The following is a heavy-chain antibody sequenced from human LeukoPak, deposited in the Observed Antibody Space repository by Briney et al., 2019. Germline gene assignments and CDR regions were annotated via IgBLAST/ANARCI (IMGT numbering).Heavy chain of an antibody. CDR1: GFRFSDYP. CDR3: AKSGCYPGGYYYYMDV. J-gene: IGHJ6*03. V-gene: IGHV3-23*01. CDR2: DSGGGGSR. Sequence: GGSLRLSCGASGFRFSDYPVMWVRQAPGKGLEWVSSDSGGGGSRFYADSVKARFTISRHYSKNTEFLHMTSERADDTAVYYCAKSGCYPGGYYYYMDVWGKGTTVTVSS. D-gene: IGHD1-26*01.